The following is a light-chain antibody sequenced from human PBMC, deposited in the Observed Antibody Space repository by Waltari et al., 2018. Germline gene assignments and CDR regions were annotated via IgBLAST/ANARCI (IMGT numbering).Light chain of an antibody. CDR3: ATWDSSLSKG. CDR2: DNN. CDR1: SSNIGNNY. V-gene: IGLV1-51*01. Sequence: QSVLTQPPSVSAAPGQKVTISCSGTSSNIGNNYISWYQHLPGTAPKLRLYDNNNRPSGSPERFSVSKSCRSATLGITGLQTGDEAEYYCATWDSSLSKGFGGGTKLTVL. J-gene: IGLJ2*01.